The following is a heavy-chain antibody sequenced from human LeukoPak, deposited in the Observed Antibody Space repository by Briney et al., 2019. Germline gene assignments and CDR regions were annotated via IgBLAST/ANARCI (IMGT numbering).Heavy chain of an antibody. D-gene: IGHD2-15*01. Sequence: SQTLSLTCAIFGGSVSSNSAAWNWIRQSPSRGLEWLGRTYYRSKWYNDYAESVKSRITINPDTSKNQFSLQLNSVTPDDTAVYFCARSHGGSSNWFDPWGQGTLVTVSS. V-gene: IGHV6-1*01. J-gene: IGHJ5*02. CDR1: GGSVSSNSAA. CDR3: ARSHGGSSNWFDP. CDR2: TYYRSKWYN.